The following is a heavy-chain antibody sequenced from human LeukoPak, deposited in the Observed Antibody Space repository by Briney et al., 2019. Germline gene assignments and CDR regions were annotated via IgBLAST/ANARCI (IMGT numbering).Heavy chain of an antibody. V-gene: IGHV4-59*01. Sequence: PSETLSLTCTVSGVSMTSYYWSWIRQPPGKGLEWIGSIYYSGSTNYNPSLKSRVTISVDTSKNQFSLKLSSVTAADTAVYYCARAASSDYFDYWGQGTLVTVSS. D-gene: IGHD3-10*01. J-gene: IGHJ4*02. CDR2: IYYSGST. CDR3: ARAASSDYFDY. CDR1: GVSMTSYY.